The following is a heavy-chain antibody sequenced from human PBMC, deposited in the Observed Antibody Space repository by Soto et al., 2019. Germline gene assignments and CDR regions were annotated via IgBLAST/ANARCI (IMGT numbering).Heavy chain of an antibody. CDR2: ITGTASST. D-gene: IGHD5-12*01. Sequence: GGSLRLSCAASGFRFSDFAMTWVRQAPGRGLEWVSAITGTASSTYYAESVKGRFTISRDNSKNTLYLQINSLRAEDTAIYYCAKGAEGYVVSSLDSWGQGTLVTVSS. CDR3: AKGAEGYVVSSLDS. V-gene: IGHV3-23*01. J-gene: IGHJ4*02. CDR1: GFRFSDFA.